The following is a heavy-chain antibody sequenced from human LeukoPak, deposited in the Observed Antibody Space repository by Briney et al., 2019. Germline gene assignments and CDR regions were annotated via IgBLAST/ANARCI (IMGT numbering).Heavy chain of an antibody. J-gene: IGHJ4*02. CDR1: GFTFSSYA. CDR2: ISYDGSNK. V-gene: IGHV3-30-3*01. CDR3: ARGRDYFDY. Sequence: PGGSLRLSCAASGFTFSSYAMHWVRQAPGKGLEWVAVISYDGSNKYYADSVKGRFTTSRDNSKNTLYLQMNSLRAEDTAVYYCARGRDYFDYWGQGTLVTVSS.